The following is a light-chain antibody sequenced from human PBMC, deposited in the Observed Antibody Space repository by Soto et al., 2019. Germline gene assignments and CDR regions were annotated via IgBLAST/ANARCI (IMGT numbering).Light chain of an antibody. CDR1: QSVSSNY. V-gene: IGKV3-20*01. CDR2: GAS. Sequence: EIVLTQSPGTLPLSPGERATLSCRASQSVSSNYLVWYQQKPGQAPRPLTYGASSRATGIPDRFSGSGSGTDFTLTISRLEPEDFAVYYCQQYANSPFTFGQGTKLEIK. J-gene: IGKJ2*01. CDR3: QQYANSPFT.